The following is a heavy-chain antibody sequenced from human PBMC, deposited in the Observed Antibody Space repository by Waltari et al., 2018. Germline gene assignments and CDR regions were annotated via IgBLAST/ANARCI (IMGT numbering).Heavy chain of an antibody. CDR2: ISYASSAT. V-gene: IGHV3-11*01. D-gene: IGHD1-20*01. J-gene: IGHJ4*02. CDR3: AKRGDQPIITFDS. Sequence: QVQLVESGGGLVQPGGSLRLSCEASGFTFRDYYMAWIRHVQGKGLEWIAYISYASSATYYADSVKGRFTISRDNPQNSVFLQMNSLRVEDTAVYYCAKRGDQPIITFDSWGQGTLVTVSS. CDR1: GFTFRDYY.